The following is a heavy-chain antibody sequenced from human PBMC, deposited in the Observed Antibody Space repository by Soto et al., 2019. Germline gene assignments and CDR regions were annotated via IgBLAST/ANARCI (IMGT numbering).Heavy chain of an antibody. D-gene: IGHD3-10*01. Sequence: EVQLVESGGGLVQPGGSLRLSCAASGFTFSSYAMHWVRQAPGKGLEYFSAISTNGGSTYYANSVKGRFTSSRDNSKNTLYLQMGSLRVEDMAVYYCARAGFWYGSGIYGYGIDVWGQGTTVTVSS. CDR2: ISTNGGST. CDR1: GFTFSSYA. V-gene: IGHV3-64*01. J-gene: IGHJ6*02. CDR3: ARAGFWYGSGIYGYGIDV.